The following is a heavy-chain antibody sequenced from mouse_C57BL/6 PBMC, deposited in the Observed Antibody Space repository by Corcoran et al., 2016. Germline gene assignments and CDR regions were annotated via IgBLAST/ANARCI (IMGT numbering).Heavy chain of an antibody. D-gene: IGHD1-1*01. CDR1: GFNIKDYY. CDR2: IDPEDGET. J-gene: IGHJ4*01. CDR3: APITTVVYAMDY. Sequence: EVHLQQSGAELVKPGASGKLSCNASGFNIKDYYMRWVRQRTEQGLAWIGRIDPEDGETKYAPKFQGTATITADTSSNTAYLQLSSLTSEDTAVYYCAPITTVVYAMDYWGQGTSVTVSS. V-gene: IGHV14-2*01.